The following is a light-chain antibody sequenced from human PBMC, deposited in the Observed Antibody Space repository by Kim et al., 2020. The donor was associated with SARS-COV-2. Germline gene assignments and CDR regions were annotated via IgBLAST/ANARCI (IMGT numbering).Light chain of an antibody. CDR3: SSYTTPTTYVFGAGTYV. J-gene: IGLJ1*01. CDR2: DVT. V-gene: IGLV2-14*03. CDR1: SSDIGGYNY. Sequence: AGSSSDIGGYNYVSWYQLHPGKAPKLIVYDVTKRPSGVSNRFSGSKSGNTASLTISGLQAEDEADYFCSSYTTPTTYVFGAGTYVFGTGTKVTVL.